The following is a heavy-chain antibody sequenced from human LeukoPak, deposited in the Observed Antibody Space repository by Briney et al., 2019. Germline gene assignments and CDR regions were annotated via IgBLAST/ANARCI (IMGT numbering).Heavy chain of an antibody. J-gene: IGHJ4*02. CDR2: ISSSGGST. Sequence: PGGSLRLSCAASGFTFSSYAMSWVRQAPGKGLEWVSAISSSGGSTYYADSVKGRFTISRDNSKNTLYLQMNSLRAEDTAVYYCAKAGGSYLGAYYFDYWGQGTLVTVSS. V-gene: IGHV3-23*01. CDR1: GFTFSSYA. CDR3: AKAGGSYLGAYYFDY. D-gene: IGHD1-26*01.